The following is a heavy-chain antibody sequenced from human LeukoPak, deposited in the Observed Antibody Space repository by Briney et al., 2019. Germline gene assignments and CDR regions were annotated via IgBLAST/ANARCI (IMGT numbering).Heavy chain of an antibody. V-gene: IGHV4-39*01. J-gene: IGHJ4*02. Sequence: SETLSLTCTVSDGSISSSSYYWGWIRQPPGKGLEWIGSIYYSGSTYYNPSLKSRVTISVDTSKNQFSLKLSSVTAADTAVYYCERPTGGSCCRLFDYWGQGTLVTVSS. CDR1: DGSISSSSYY. CDR2: IYYSGST. D-gene: IGHD2-15*01. CDR3: ERPTGGSCCRLFDY.